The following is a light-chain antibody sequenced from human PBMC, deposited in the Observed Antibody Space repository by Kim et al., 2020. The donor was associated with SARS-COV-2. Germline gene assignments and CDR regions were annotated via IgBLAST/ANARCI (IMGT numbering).Light chain of an antibody. CDR3: LQHSTYPIT. CDR1: QDIRND. J-gene: IGKJ5*01. V-gene: IGKV1-17*01. CDR2: GAS. Sequence: AAVGDRVTITGRASQDIRNDLGWYQQNPGRAPKRLIYGASSLQSGVPSRFSGSGSGTEFTLTISSVQPEDFATYFCLQHSTYPITFGQGTRLEIK.